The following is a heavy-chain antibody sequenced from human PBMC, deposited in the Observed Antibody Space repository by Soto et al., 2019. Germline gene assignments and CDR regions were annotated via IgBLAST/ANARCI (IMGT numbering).Heavy chain of an antibody. D-gene: IGHD6-13*01. CDR2: INTDGSGT. V-gene: IGHV3-74*01. CDR3: ARSSSSWSPLDY. Sequence: GGSLRLSCAASGFTFSSYWMHWVRQAPGKGLVWVSRINTDGSGTSYADSVKGRFTISRDNAKNTLYLQMNSLRAEDTAVYYCARSSSSWSPLDYWGQGTLVTVSS. J-gene: IGHJ4*02. CDR1: GFTFSSYW.